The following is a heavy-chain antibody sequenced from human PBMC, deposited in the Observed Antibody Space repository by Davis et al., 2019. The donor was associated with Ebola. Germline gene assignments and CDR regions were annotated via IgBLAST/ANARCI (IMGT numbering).Heavy chain of an antibody. J-gene: IGHJ4*02. Sequence: PGGSLRLSCAASGFTFSDYYMSWIRQAPGKGLEWVSYISSSGSTIYYADSVKGRFTISRDNAKNSLYLQMNSLRAEDTAVYYCARDSQAYRGSYWGGFGYWGQGTLVTVSS. D-gene: IGHD1-26*01. CDR3: ARDSQAYRGSYWGGFGY. V-gene: IGHV3-11*01. CDR2: ISSSGSTI. CDR1: GFTFSDYY.